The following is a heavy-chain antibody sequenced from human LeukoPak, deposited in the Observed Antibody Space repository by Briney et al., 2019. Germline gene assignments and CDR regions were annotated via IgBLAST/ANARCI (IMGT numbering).Heavy chain of an antibody. V-gene: IGHV4-4*07. D-gene: IGHD1-26*01. CDR2: IYTSGST. Sequence: SETLSLTCTVSGGSISSYYWSWIRQPAGKGLEWIGRIYTSGSTNYNPSLKSRVTMSVDTSKNQFSLKLSSVTAADTAVYYCARVVGTSGSYRYNRFDPWGQGTLVTVSS. CDR3: ARVVGTSGSYRYNRFDP. J-gene: IGHJ5*02. CDR1: GGSISSYY.